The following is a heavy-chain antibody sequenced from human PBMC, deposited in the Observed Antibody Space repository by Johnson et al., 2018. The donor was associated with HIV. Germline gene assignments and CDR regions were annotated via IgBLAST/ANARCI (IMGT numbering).Heavy chain of an antibody. CDR3: VKDRGSPGIPAAFDI. J-gene: IGHJ3*02. CDR2: VWYDGSNK. CDR1: GFTFSYFG. D-gene: IGHD3-10*01. V-gene: IGHV3-33*03. Sequence: QVQLVESGGGVVQPGRSLRLSCAASGFTFSYFGMHWVRQAPGKGLEWVATVWYDGSNKYYADSVMGRFTISRDKSKSTLYLQMNSLRAEDTSICYCVKDRGSPGIPAAFDIWGLGTMVTVSS.